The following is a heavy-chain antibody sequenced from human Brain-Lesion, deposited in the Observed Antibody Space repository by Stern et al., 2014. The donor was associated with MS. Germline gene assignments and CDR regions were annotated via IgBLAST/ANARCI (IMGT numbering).Heavy chain of an antibody. CDR3: ARHDSVPRPSQLYSARDRGPGYFDY. J-gene: IGHJ4*02. CDR1: GGSISSSTYY. V-gene: IGHV4-39*01. CDR2: IYYSGFT. D-gene: IGHD1-26*01. Sequence: VQLVESSPGLVKPSETLSLTCTVSGGSISSSTYYWAWIRQPPGKGLEWIGNIYYSGFTYYNPSLKSRVTISVDMSKNQFSLKLSSVTAADTAIYYCARHDSVPRPSQLYSARDRGPGYFDYWGQGTLVTVSS.